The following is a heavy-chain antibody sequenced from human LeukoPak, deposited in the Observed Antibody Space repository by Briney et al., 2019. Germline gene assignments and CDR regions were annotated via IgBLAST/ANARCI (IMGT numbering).Heavy chain of an antibody. Sequence: VASVKVSCKASGYTFTSYYMHWVRQAPGQGLEWMGIINPSGGSTSYAQKFQGRVTMTRDMSTSTVYMELSSLRSEDTAVYYCAREFTIFGAMDVWGKGTTVTVSS. D-gene: IGHD3-3*01. CDR3: AREFTIFGAMDV. CDR1: GYTFTSYY. J-gene: IGHJ6*03. V-gene: IGHV1-46*01. CDR2: INPSGGST.